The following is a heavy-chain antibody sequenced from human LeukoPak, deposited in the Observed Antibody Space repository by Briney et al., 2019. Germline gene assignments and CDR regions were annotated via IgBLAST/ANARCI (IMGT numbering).Heavy chain of an antibody. CDR1: GFTFSDYY. V-gene: IGHV3-11*01. CDR3: ASPVDYYDSSGYTDY. CDR2: ISSSGSTI. J-gene: IGHJ4*02. D-gene: IGHD3-22*01. Sequence: GGSLRLSCAASGFTFSDYYMSWIRQAPGKGLEWVSYISSSGSTIYYADSVKGRFTISRDNAKNSLYLQMNSLRAEDTAVYYCASPVDYYDSSGYTDYRGQGTLVTVSS.